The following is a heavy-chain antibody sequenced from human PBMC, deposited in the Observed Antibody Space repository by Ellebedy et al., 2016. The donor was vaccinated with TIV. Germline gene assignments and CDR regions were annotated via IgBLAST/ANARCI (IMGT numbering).Heavy chain of an antibody. Sequence: MPSETLSLTCTVSGGSTSSYYWSWIRQPPGRRLEWIGSIYNNGGTNFNPSLTSRVTISVDRSKNQFSLKLASVSAADTAVYYCARGLRGPFDYWGQGTLVTVSS. J-gene: IGHJ4*02. CDR3: ARGLRGPFDY. V-gene: IGHV4-59*01. CDR2: IYNNGGT. CDR1: GGSTSSYY.